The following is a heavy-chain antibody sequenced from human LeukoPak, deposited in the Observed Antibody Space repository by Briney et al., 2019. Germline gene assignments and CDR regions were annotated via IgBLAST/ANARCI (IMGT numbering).Heavy chain of an antibody. Sequence: GGSLRLSCAASGFTFSNAWMSWVRQAPGKGLEWVGRIKSKTDGGTTDYAAPVKGRFTISRDDSKNTLYLQMISLKTEDTAVYYCTTVVVVPAAMYFDYWGQGTLVTVSS. J-gene: IGHJ4*02. D-gene: IGHD2-2*01. CDR1: GFTFSNAW. CDR2: IKSKTDGGTT. V-gene: IGHV3-15*01. CDR3: TTVVVVPAAMYFDY.